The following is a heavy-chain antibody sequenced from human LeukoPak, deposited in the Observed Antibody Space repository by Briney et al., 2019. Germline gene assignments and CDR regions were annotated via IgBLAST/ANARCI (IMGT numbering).Heavy chain of an antibody. V-gene: IGHV4-59*08. CDR3: ARGGSTSLSNFQH. J-gene: IGHJ1*01. CDR1: GGSIISFY. Sequence: SETLSLTCTVSGGSIISFYWNWIRLPPGKGLEWIGYIYSSGSTNYNPSLKSRVTISGDRSKNQVSLRLSSVSAADTAIYYCARGGSTSLSNFQHWGQGTLVTVS. CDR2: IYSSGST. D-gene: IGHD6-25*01.